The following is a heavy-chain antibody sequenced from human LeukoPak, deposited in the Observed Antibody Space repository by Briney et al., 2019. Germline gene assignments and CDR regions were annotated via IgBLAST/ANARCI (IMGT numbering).Heavy chain of an antibody. CDR1: GFTFSNAW. Sequence: GGSLRLSCAASGFTFSNAWMSWVRQAPGEGLEWVSSISSSSNYIYYADSVKGRFTISRDNAKNSLYLQMNSLRAEDTAVYYCARVYGDYVYFDYWGQGTLVTVSS. CDR2: ISSSSNYI. V-gene: IGHV3-21*01. CDR3: ARVYGDYVYFDY. J-gene: IGHJ4*02. D-gene: IGHD4-17*01.